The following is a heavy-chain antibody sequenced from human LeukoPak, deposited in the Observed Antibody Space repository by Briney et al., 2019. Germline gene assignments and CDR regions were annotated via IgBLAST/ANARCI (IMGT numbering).Heavy chain of an antibody. CDR1: GYTFTTYD. Sequence: ASVKVSCKASGYTFTTYDINWVRQATGQGLEWMGWMNPNSGNTGYAQKFQGRVTITRNTSISTAYMELSSLRSEDTAVYYCAKFRYDYGEDYYFDYWGQGTLVTVSS. V-gene: IGHV1-8*01. D-gene: IGHD4-17*01. J-gene: IGHJ4*02. CDR2: MNPNSGNT. CDR3: AKFRYDYGEDYYFDY.